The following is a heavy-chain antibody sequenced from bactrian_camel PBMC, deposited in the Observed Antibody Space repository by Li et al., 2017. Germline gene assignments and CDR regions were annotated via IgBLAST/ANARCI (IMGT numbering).Heavy chain of an antibody. V-gene: IGHV3S54*01. D-gene: IGHD3*01. Sequence: HVQLVESGGNSVQAGGSLRLSCVASGRTYNDHCLAWFRQAPGKEREVVASLYTGDTGDGSVDYADSVKGRFTLSHDNARNTVYLQMNSLKPEDTAMYYCVAGFLLPGVCGRGDWLGGTYMYSGQGTQVTVS. J-gene: IGHJ4*01. CDR3: VAGFLLPGVCGRGDWLGGTYMY. CDR1: GRTYNDHC. CDR2: LYTGDTGDGSV.